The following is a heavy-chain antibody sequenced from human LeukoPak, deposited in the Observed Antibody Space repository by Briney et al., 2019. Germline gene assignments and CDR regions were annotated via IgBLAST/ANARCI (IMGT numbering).Heavy chain of an antibody. Sequence: ASVKVSCKASGYTFTSYGISWVRQAPGQGLGWMGWINPNSGGTNYAQKFQGRVTMTRDTSISTAYMELSRLRSDDTAVYYCARVNYYGSGSYPFWGQGTLVTVSS. D-gene: IGHD3-10*01. V-gene: IGHV1-2*02. J-gene: IGHJ4*02. CDR1: GYTFTSYG. CDR3: ARVNYYGSGSYPF. CDR2: INPNSGGT.